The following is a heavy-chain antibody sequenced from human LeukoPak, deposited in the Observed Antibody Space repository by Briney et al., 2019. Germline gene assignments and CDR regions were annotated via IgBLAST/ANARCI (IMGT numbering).Heavy chain of an antibody. V-gene: IGHV4-61*02. J-gene: IGHJ5*02. CDR2: IYTSGCT. CDR1: GGSISSGSYY. Sequence: SQTLSLTCTVSGGSISSGSYYWSWIRQPAGKGLEWIGRIYTSGCTNYNPSLKSRVTISVDTSKNQFSLKLSSVTAADTAVYYCARDPYGKNWFDPWGQGTLVTVSS. D-gene: IGHD2-8*01. CDR3: ARDPYGKNWFDP.